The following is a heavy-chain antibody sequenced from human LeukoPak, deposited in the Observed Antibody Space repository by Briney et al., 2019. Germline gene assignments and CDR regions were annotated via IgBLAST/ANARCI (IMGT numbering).Heavy chain of an antibody. D-gene: IGHD3-3*01. CDR2: INHSGST. Sequence: SETLSLTCAVYGGSFSGCYWSWIRQPPGKGLEWIGEINHSGSTNYNPSLKSRVTISVDTSKNQFSLKLSSVTAADTAVYYCARRGARRTMYDFWSGYLTDAFDIWGQGTMVTVSS. CDR3: ARRGARRTMYDFWSGYLTDAFDI. CDR1: GGSFSGCY. V-gene: IGHV4-34*01. J-gene: IGHJ3*02.